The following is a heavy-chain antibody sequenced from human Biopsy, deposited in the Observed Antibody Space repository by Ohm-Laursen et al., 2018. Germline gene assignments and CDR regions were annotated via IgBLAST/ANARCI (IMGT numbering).Heavy chain of an antibody. Sequence: SLRLSCTASEFNVDSNHMNWVRQAPGKGLEWVSMIHGSGRTDYADSVKGRFTVSRDNSKDTVYLQMNALRVDDTAMYYCAGAGGHSFWGQGALVTVSS. D-gene: IGHD3-16*01. CDR2: IHGSGRT. V-gene: IGHV3-66*01. CDR3: AGAGGHSF. CDR1: EFNVDSNH. J-gene: IGHJ4*02.